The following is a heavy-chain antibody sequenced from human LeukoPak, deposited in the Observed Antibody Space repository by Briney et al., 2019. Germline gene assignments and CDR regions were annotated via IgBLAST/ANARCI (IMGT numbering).Heavy chain of an antibody. CDR2: ISGTDNNT. D-gene: IGHD6-13*01. V-gene: IGHV3-23*01. CDR1: GFTFSGYA. J-gene: IGHJ4*02. CDR3: AKGSGSSWPTFDY. Sequence: TGGSLRLSCAASGFTFSGYAMTWVRQAPGEGLEWVSTISGTDNNTYYADYVKGRFTVSRDNSKNTLYLQMNSLRAEDTAVYYCAKGSGSSWPTFDYWGQGTLVTVSS.